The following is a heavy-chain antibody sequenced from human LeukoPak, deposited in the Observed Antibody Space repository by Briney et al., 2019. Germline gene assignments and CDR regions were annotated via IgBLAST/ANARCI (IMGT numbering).Heavy chain of an antibody. J-gene: IGHJ4*02. V-gene: IGHV4-59*08. D-gene: IGHD3-22*01. Sequence: SETLSLTCTVSGGSISSYYWSWIRQSPGKGLEWIGYIYYSGSTNYNPSLKSRVTISVDTSKNQFSLKLSSVTAADTAVYYCARHNHWQGTDNSSGYFDYWGQGTLVTVSS. CDR3: ARHNHWQGTDNSSGYFDY. CDR2: IYYSGST. CDR1: GGSISSYY.